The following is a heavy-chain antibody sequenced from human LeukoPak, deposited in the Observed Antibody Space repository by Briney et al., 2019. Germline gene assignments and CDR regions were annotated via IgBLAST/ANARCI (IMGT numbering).Heavy chain of an antibody. CDR3: ARDVGYGDYVGY. J-gene: IGHJ4*02. Sequence: GGSLRLSCAASGFTFSSYSMNWVRQAPGKGLEWVSSISSSSSYIYYADSVRGRFTISRDNAKNSLYLQMNSLRAEDTAVYYCARDVGYGDYVGYWGQGTLVTVSS. CDR2: ISSSSSYI. D-gene: IGHD4-17*01. V-gene: IGHV3-21*01. CDR1: GFTFSSYS.